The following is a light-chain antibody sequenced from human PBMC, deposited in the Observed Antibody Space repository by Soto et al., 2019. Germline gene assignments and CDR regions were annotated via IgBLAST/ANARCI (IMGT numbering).Light chain of an antibody. Sequence: DIQITQSPSTLSASVGDRVTITCRASQSISSWLAWYQQKPGKAPRLLIYKASNLESGVPSRFSGSGSGTEFTLTISSRKPDDSATYYCQQYNDNWTFGQGTKV. CDR3: QQYNDNWT. CDR2: KAS. V-gene: IGKV1-5*03. J-gene: IGKJ1*01. CDR1: QSISSW.